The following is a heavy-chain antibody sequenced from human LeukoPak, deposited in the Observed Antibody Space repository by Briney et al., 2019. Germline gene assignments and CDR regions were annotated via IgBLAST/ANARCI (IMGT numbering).Heavy chain of an antibody. CDR2: IYHSGST. CDR1: GGSISSGGYY. J-gene: IGHJ4*02. D-gene: IGHD3-3*01. Sequence: SQTLSLTCTVSGGSISSGGYYWSWIRQPPGKGLEWIGYIYHSGSTHYNPSLKSRVTISVDTSKNQFSLKVSSVTAADTAVYYCARGPDYDSWSGYFHFDYWGQGTLVTVSS. CDR3: ARGPDYDSWSGYFHFDY. V-gene: IGHV4-30-2*01.